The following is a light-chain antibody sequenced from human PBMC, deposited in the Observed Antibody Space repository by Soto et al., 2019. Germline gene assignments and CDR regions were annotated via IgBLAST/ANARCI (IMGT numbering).Light chain of an antibody. Sequence: EIVLTQSPDTLSLSPGERATLSCRASQSVNIYLAWYQQKPGQAPRLLIYDASERASGIPARFSGSGSGTDFTLTISSLEPEDFAVYYCQQRTSWPPWTFGQGTKVDI. CDR1: QSVNIY. CDR3: QQRTSWPPWT. V-gene: IGKV3-11*01. J-gene: IGKJ1*01. CDR2: DAS.